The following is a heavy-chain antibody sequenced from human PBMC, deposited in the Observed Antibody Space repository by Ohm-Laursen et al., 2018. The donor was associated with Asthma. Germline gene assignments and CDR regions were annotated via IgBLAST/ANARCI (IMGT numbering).Heavy chain of an antibody. CDR2: ISWNSGSI. Sequence: SLRLSCSASGFSFHEYAMHWVRQSPGKGLEWVSGISWNSGSIGYADSVKGRFTISRDNAKNTLYLQMNSLRAENTAVYYCAKVVLMDVWGQGTTVTVSS. CDR1: GFSFHEYA. V-gene: IGHV3-9*01. CDR3: AKVVLMDV. D-gene: IGHD3-16*02. J-gene: IGHJ6*02.